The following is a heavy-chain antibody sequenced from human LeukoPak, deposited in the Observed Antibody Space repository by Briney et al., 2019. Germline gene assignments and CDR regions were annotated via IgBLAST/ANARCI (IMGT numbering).Heavy chain of an antibody. CDR1: GFTFSSYE. D-gene: IGHD3-10*01. V-gene: IGHV4-59*04. Sequence: PGGSLRLSCAASGFTFSSYEMNWIRQPPGKGLEWIGNIYYSGSTYYNPSLKSRVTISLDTSKNQFPLKLSSVTAADTAVYYCASVRRGFGESSKYYAYYYMSVWGKGTTVTISS. J-gene: IGHJ6*03. CDR3: ASVRRGFGESSKYYAYYYMSV. CDR2: IYYSGST.